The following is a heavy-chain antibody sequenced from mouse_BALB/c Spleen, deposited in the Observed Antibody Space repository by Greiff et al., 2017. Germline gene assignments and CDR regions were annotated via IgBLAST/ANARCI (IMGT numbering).Heavy chain of an antibody. CDR2: INPSTGYT. V-gene: IGHV1-7*01. D-gene: IGHD2-14*01. Sequence: QVQLQQSGAELAKPGASVKMSCKASGYTFTSYWMHWVKQRPGQGLEWIGYINPSTGYTEYNQKFKDKATLTADKSSSTAYMQLSSLTSEDSAVYYCARDRYLDYWGQGTTRTGSS. CDR1: GYTFTSYW. CDR3: ARDRYLDY. J-gene: IGHJ2*01.